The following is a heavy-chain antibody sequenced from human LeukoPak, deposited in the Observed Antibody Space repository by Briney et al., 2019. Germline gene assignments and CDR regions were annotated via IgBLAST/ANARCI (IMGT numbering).Heavy chain of an antibody. CDR3: ARGRSYYGSGSYGYYYYMDV. CDR2: INHSGST. V-gene: IGHV4-34*01. J-gene: IGHJ6*03. CDR1: GGSFSGYY. Sequence: PSETLSLTCAVYGGSFSGYYWSWIRQPPGKGLEWIGEINHSGSTNYNPSLKSRVTISVETSKNQFSLKLSSVTAADTAVYYCARGRSYYGSGSYGYYYYMDVWGKGTTVTVSS. D-gene: IGHD3-10*01.